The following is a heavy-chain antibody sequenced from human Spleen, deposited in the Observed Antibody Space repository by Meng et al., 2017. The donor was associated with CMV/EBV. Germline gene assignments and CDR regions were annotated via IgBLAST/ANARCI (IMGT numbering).Heavy chain of an antibody. CDR3: AKDRGGGYRYYYFGIDV. D-gene: IGHD5-18*01. Sequence: GGSLRLSCAASGFTFNDYAMVWVRQAPGKGLEWVSGISWNGGTIGYADSVKGRFTISRDNAKNSLYLQMNSLRPEDTALYYCAKDRGGGYRYYYFGIDVWGQGTTVTVSS. CDR1: GFTFNDYA. V-gene: IGHV3-9*01. CDR2: ISWNGGTI. J-gene: IGHJ6*02.